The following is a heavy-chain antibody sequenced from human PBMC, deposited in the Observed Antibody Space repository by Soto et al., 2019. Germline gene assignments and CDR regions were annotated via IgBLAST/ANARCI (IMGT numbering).Heavy chain of an antibody. D-gene: IGHD4-4*01. Sequence: SETLSLTCTVSGGSISSSSYYWGWIRQPPGKGLEWIGSIYYSGSTYYNPSLKSRVTISVDTSKKQFSLKRSSVTAADTAVYYCARPRLLYSNYDAFDIWGQGTMVTVSS. CDR3: ARPRLLYSNYDAFDI. V-gene: IGHV4-39*01. CDR2: IYYSGST. J-gene: IGHJ3*02. CDR1: GGSISSSSYY.